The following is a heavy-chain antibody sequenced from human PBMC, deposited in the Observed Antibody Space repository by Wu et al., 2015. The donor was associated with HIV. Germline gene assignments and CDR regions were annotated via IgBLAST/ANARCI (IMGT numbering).Heavy chain of an antibody. V-gene: IGHV1-18*01. CDR1: GYTFTRYV. CDR2: INPYNGDT. D-gene: IGHD6-13*01. Sequence: QVQLVQSGTEVKKPGASVKVSCKASGYTFTRYVMSWLRQAPGQGLEWMGWINPYNGDTNYAQKIQGRVTMTTATSTSTAYMELRSLRSDDTAVYYCAREPLAAAGDYWYFDLWGRGTLVTVSS. CDR3: AREPLAAAGDYWYFDL. J-gene: IGHJ2*01.